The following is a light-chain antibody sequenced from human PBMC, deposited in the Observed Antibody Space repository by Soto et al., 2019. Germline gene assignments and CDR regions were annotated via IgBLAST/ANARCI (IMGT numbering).Light chain of an antibody. CDR2: DAS. Sequence: EIVLTQSPGTLSLSPGERVTLSCRASQSVASNYLGWYQQKPGQAPRVLIFDASIRATGIPDRFSASGSGSDFTLTISRLEPDDFAVYYCHQYDSLPLTFGGGTKVEI. CDR3: HQYDSLPLT. CDR1: QSVASNY. J-gene: IGKJ4*01. V-gene: IGKV3-20*01.